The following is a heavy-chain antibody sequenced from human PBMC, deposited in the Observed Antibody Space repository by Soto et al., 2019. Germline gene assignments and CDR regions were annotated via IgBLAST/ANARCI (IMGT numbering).Heavy chain of an antibody. V-gene: IGHV3-30*18. CDR3: AKDYSHYVGYYYGMDV. CDR2: ISYDGSNK. D-gene: IGHD4-4*01. Sequence: VQLVESGGGLVQPGRSLRLSCAASGFTFSSFGMHWVRQAPGKGLDWVALISYDGSNKYYADSVRGRFTISRDNSKNTLHLQMNSLRVEDTAVYYCAKDYSHYVGYYYGMDVWGQGTTVTVSS. J-gene: IGHJ6*02. CDR1: GFTFSSFG.